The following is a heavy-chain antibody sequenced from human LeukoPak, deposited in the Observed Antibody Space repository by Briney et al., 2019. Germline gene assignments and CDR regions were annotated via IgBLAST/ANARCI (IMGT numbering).Heavy chain of an antibody. CDR2: ISYDGSNK. CDR3: ARGSLGYSC. CDR1: GFTFSSYA. D-gene: IGHD5-18*01. J-gene: IGHJ4*02. V-gene: IGHV3-30-3*01. Sequence: GRSLRLSCAASGFTFSSYAMHWVRQAPGKGLEWVAVISYDGSNKYYADSVKGRFTISRDNSKNTLYPQMNSLRAEDTAVYYCARGSLGYSCWGQGTLVTVSS.